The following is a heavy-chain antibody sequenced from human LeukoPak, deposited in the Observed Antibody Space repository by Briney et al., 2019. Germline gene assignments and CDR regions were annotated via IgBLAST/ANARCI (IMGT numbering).Heavy chain of an antibody. D-gene: IGHD2/OR15-2a*01. V-gene: IGHV4-4*07. CDR1: GGSINNYY. Sequence: SETLSLICTVSGGSINNYYWSWIRQPAGKGLEWLGRIYASGNTNYNSSLKSRVTMSVDTSQNQVSLKLSSMTAADTAVYYCARDGCNSTACHMRLAFDIWGQGAVVTVSS. CDR2: IYASGNT. J-gene: IGHJ3*02. CDR3: ARDGCNSTACHMRLAFDI.